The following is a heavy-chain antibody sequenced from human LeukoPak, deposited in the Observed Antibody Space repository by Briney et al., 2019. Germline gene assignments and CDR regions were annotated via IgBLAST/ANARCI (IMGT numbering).Heavy chain of an antibody. CDR1: GYTFIGYY. D-gene: IGHD6-6*01. J-gene: IGHJ6*03. CDR3: ARVPGSSGPYYYYYYMDV. V-gene: IGHV1-2*02. CDR2: INPNSGGT. Sequence: ASVKVSCKASGYTFIGYYMHWVRQAPGQGLEWMGWINPNSGGTNYTQKFQGRVTMTRDTSITTVYMELSRLRSDDTAVYYCARVPGSSGPYYYYYYMDVWGKGTTVTVSS.